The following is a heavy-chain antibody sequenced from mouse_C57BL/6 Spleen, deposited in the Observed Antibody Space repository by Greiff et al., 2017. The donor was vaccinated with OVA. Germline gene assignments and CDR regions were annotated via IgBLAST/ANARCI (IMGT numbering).Heavy chain of an antibody. D-gene: IGHD2-3*01. CDR2: IYPRSGNT. CDR1: GYTFTSYG. Sequence: QVQLKQSGAELARPGASVKLSCKASGYTFTSYGISWVKQRTGQGLEWIGEIYPRSGNTYYNEKFKGKATLTADKSSSTAYMELRSLTSEDSAVYFCARWGDGYYLDYWGQGTTLTVSS. J-gene: IGHJ2*01. V-gene: IGHV1-81*01. CDR3: ARWGDGYYLDY.